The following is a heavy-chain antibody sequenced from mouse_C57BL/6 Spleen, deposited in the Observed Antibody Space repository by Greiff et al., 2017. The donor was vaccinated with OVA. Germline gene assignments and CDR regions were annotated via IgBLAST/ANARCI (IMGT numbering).Heavy chain of an antibody. Sequence: QVQLQQSGPGLVQPSQSLSITCTVSGFSLTSYGVHWVRQSPGKGLEWLGVIWSGGSTDYNAALISSLSISKDNSKSQVFFKMNSLQADDTAIYYCARTGDYDAGLAYWGQGTLVTVSA. V-gene: IGHV2-2*01. CDR1: GFSLTSYG. CDR3: ARTGDYDAGLAY. J-gene: IGHJ3*01. CDR2: IWSGGST. D-gene: IGHD2-4*01.